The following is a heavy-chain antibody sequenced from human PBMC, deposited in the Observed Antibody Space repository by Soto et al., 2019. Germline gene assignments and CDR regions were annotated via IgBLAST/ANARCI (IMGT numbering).Heavy chain of an antibody. D-gene: IGHD3-22*01. CDR3: AREGRGYYYDSSGYYFQYGMDV. Sequence: SETLSPTCTVSCGSISSGDYYWGWVRQPPGEGLEGVGYIYYSGSTYYNPSLKSRVTIPVDTSKNQFSLKLSSVTAADTAVYYCAREGRGYYYDSSGYYFQYGMDVWGQGTTVTVSS. V-gene: IGHV4-30-4*01. CDR2: IYYSGST. J-gene: IGHJ6*02. CDR1: CGSISSGDYY.